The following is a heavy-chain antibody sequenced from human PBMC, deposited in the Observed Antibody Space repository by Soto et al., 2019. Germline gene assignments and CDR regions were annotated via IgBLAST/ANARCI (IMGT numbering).Heavy chain of an antibody. J-gene: IGHJ4*02. CDR2: IYYSGST. V-gene: IGHV4-39*01. D-gene: IGHD6-13*01. CDR3: ARRGSSSWYGY. Sequence: QLQLQESGPGLVKPSETLSLTCTVSGGSISSSSYYWGWIRQPPGKGLEWIGSIYYSGSTYYNPSPMSRVTLSVDTTKNQFSLKLSSVTAADTAVYYCARRGSSSWYGYWGQGTLVTVSS. CDR1: GGSISSSSYY.